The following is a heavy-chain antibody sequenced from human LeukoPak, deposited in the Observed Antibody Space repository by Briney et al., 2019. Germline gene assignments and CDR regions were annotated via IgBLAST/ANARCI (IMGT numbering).Heavy chain of an antibody. D-gene: IGHD1-26*01. CDR3: ARGSPRWYSGSYNGYYYFGMDV. CDR1: GFNFDDYG. CDR2: INWNGGSI. J-gene: IGHJ6*02. V-gene: IGHV3-20*04. Sequence: PGGSLRLSCAAAGFNFDDYGMSWVRQAPGKGLEWVSGINWNGGSIGYGDSVKGRFTISRDNAKNSLYLQMNSLRAEDTAFYFCARGSPRWYSGSYNGYYYFGMDVWGQGTTVTVPS.